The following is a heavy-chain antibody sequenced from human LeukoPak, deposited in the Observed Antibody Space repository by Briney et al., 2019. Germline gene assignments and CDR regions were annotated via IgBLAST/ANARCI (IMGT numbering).Heavy chain of an antibody. Sequence: ASVKVSCKASGYTFTNYALHWVRQAPGQRLEWMGWTNGATGNTRFSQDFQGRLTITIDTSASIAYMDLSSLRSEDTAVYYCARSPGGNARTWLDYWGQGTLVNVSS. CDR3: ARSPGGNARTWLDY. J-gene: IGHJ4*02. V-gene: IGHV1-3*02. CDR2: TNGATGNT. CDR1: GYTFTNYA. D-gene: IGHD4-23*01.